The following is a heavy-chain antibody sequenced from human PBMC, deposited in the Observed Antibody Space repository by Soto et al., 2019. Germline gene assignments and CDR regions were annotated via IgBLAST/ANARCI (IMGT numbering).Heavy chain of an antibody. CDR2: IYYSGST. Sequence: SETLSLTCTVAGGSIISYYWSWIRQPPGKGLEWIGYIYYSGSTNYNPSLKSRVTISVDTSKNQFSLKLSSVTATATAVYYCARDLAAAGHFDYWGQGTLVTVSS. D-gene: IGHD6-13*01. CDR1: GGSIISYY. CDR3: ARDLAAAGHFDY. V-gene: IGHV4-59*01. J-gene: IGHJ4*02.